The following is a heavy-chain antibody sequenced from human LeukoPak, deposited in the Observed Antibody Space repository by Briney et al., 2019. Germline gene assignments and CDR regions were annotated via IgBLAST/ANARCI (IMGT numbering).Heavy chain of an antibody. D-gene: IGHD6-19*01. CDR2: FTTYNGNT. J-gene: IGHJ4*02. V-gene: IGHV1-18*01. CDR1: GYTFTDFG. Sequence: ASVKVSCKTSGYTFTDFGINWVRQAPGQGLEWMGRFTTYNGNTNYAQKFQGRVTMTTDTSTTTAYLEVTSLRSDDTAVYYCARGIKMGYSSGWYWYGPDYWGQGTLVTVSS. CDR3: ARGIKMGYSSGWYWYGPDY.